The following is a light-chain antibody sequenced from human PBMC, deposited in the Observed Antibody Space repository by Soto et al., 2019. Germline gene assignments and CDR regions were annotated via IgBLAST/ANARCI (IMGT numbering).Light chain of an antibody. CDR2: GAS. CDR1: ESISSY. Sequence: DIQMTQSPSSLSASVGDRVTITCRASESISSYLTWYQQKPGKAPKLLIYGASSLQSGVPSRFSGSGSGTDFTLTISTLQHEDFATYYCQQGYRTPTYGQGTKVEIK. J-gene: IGKJ1*01. CDR3: QQGYRTPT. V-gene: IGKV1-39*01.